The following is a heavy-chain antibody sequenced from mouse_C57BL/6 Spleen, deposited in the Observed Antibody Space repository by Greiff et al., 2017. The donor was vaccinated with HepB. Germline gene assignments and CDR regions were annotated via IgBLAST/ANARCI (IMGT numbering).Heavy chain of an antibody. CDR2: IYPGSGST. J-gene: IGHJ2*01. V-gene: IGHV1-55*01. CDR1: GYTFTSYW. D-gene: IGHD1-1*01. Sequence: QVQLQQPGAELVKPGASVKMSCKASGYTFTSYWITWVKQRPGQGLEWIRDIYPGSGSTNYNEKFKSKATLTVDTSSSTAYMQLSSLTSEDSAVYYCARYYYGYRRTLDYWGQGTTLTVSS. CDR3: ARYYYGYRRTLDY.